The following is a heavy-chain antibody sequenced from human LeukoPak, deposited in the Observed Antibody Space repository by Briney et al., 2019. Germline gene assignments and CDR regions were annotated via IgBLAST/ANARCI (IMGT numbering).Heavy chain of an antibody. CDR1: GFTFSSYG. V-gene: IGHV3-30*02. Sequence: GGSLRLPCAASGFTFSSYGMHWVRQAPGKGLEWVAFIRYDGSNKYYADSVKGRFTISRDNSKNTLYLQMNSLRAEDTAVYYCAKVKTYYDFWSGRGAFDIWGQGTMVTVSS. D-gene: IGHD3-3*01. J-gene: IGHJ3*02. CDR2: IRYDGSNK. CDR3: AKVKTYYDFWSGRGAFDI.